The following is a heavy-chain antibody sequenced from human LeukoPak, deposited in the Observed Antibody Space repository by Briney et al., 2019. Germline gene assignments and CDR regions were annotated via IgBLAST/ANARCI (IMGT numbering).Heavy chain of an antibody. J-gene: IGHJ4*02. D-gene: IGHD2-15*01. CDR1: GGSIIRTNYS. CDR3: ARLSVVVAVDC. V-gene: IGHV4-39*01. Sequence: SETLSLTCTVSGGSIIRTNYSWGWIRQPPGKGLEWIGSIYFSGSTFYNPSLKSRVIISVDTSKNQFSLSMNSVSAADTAVYHCARLSVVVAVDCWGQGTLVTVSS. CDR2: IYFSGST.